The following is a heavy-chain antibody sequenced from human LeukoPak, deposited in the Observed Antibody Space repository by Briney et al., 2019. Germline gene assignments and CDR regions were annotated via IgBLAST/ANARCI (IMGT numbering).Heavy chain of an antibody. V-gene: IGHV3-74*01. D-gene: IGHD4-23*01. CDR1: GFTFSSYW. CDR3: VRGSPGGPDVFDI. J-gene: IGHJ3*02. Sequence: GGSLRLSCAASGFTFSSYWMHWVRQAPGKGPVWVSRIKSDGSSTSYADSVKGRFTISRDSPKNTLYLQMNSLRVEDTAVYYCVRGSPGGPDVFDIWGQGTMVTVSS. CDR2: IKSDGSST.